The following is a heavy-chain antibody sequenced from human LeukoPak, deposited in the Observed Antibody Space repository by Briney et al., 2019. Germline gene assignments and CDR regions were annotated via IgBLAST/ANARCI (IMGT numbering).Heavy chain of an antibody. D-gene: IGHD3-16*01. CDR1: GYTLTELS. Sequence: ASVKVSCKVSGYTLTELSMHWVRQATGQGLEWMGWMNPNSGNTGYAQKFQGRVTITRNTSISTAYMELSSLRSEDTAVYYCARRRWGGFDPWGQGTLVTVSS. J-gene: IGHJ5*02. V-gene: IGHV1-8*03. CDR2: MNPNSGNT. CDR3: ARRRWGGFDP.